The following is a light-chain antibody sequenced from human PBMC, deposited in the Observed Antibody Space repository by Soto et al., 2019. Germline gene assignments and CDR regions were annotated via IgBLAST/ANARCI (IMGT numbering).Light chain of an antibody. CDR1: SSNLGAGHD. CDR2: GNS. J-gene: IGLJ3*02. V-gene: IGLV1-40*01. Sequence: QSVLTQPPSVSGAPGQGVSISCTGSSSNLGAGHDVHWYQQVQGTAPRLLIYGNSNRPSGVPDRFSGSKSGTLASLAITGLQAEDEGFYYCQSYDISISGGVFDGGTKVTVL. CDR3: QSYDISISGGV.